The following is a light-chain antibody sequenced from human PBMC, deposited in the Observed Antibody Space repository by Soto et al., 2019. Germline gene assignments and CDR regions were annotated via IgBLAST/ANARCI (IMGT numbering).Light chain of an antibody. V-gene: IGLV2-14*01. CDR3: SSYTSSSTYV. CDR1: SSYVGGYEY. Sequence: QSVLTQPASVSGSPGQSIAISCTGTSSYVGGYEYVSWYQQHPDKAPKIMIYDVSNRPSGVSNRFSGSKSGNTASLTISGLQAEDEADYYCSSYTSSSTYVFGTGTKVTVL. CDR2: DVS. J-gene: IGLJ1*01.